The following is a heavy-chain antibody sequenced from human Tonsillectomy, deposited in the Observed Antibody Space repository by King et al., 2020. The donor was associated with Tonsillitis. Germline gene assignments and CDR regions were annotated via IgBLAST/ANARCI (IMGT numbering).Heavy chain of an antibody. CDR2: IYSSGST. V-gene: IGHV4-59*01. Sequence: VQLQESGPGLVKPSETLSLNCTVSGGSISTYYWSWIRQPPGEGLEWMGYIYSSGSTNYNPSLKSRVTISVDTPKNQFSLKLRSVTAADTAVYYCARARGKQLGLFDYWGQGTLVTVSS. CDR3: ARARGKQLGLFDY. J-gene: IGHJ4*02. D-gene: IGHD6-6*01. CDR1: GGSISTYY.